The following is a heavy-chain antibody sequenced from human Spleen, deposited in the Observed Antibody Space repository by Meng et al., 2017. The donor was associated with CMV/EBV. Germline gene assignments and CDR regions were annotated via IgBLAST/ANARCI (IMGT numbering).Heavy chain of an antibody. CDR2: ISSGSSTI. CDR3: ARCFRQAYGMDV. V-gene: IGHV3-48*04. Sequence: GESLKISCAASGFTFSSYAMSWVRQAPGKGLEWVAYISSGSSTIYYADSVKGRFTISRDNAKNSLYLQLNSLRVEDTAVYYCARCFRQAYGMDVWGQGTTVTVSS. CDR1: GFTFSSYA. D-gene: IGHD3-10*01. J-gene: IGHJ6*02.